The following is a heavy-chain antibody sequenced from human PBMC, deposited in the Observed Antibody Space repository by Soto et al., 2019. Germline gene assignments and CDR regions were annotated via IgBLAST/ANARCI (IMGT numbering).Heavy chain of an antibody. CDR2: TYYRSKWYN. J-gene: IGHJ6*02. Sequence: TLSLTCAISGDSVSSNSVTWNWIRQSPSRGLEWLGRTYYRSKWYNDYAVSVESRITINADTSKNQFFLQLNSVIPEDTAVYYCARERDSSSWHNYYGMDVWGQGTTVTVSS. V-gene: IGHV6-1*01. CDR3: ARERDSSSWHNYYGMDV. CDR1: GDSVSSNSVT. D-gene: IGHD6-13*01.